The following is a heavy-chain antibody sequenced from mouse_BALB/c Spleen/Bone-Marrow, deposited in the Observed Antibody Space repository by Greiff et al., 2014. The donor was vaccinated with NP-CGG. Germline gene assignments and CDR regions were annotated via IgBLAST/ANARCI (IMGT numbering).Heavy chain of an antibody. CDR2: IWAGGSK. V-gene: IGHV2-9*02. CDR3: ARDHYGNCGGCFFAY. J-gene: IGHJ3*01. D-gene: IGHD2-1*01. Sequence: VKLEESGPGLVAPSQSLSITCTVSGFSLNSYGVHWVRQPPGKGLEWLGVIWAGGSKNYNSAHMSRMSIGKDDSKSQVFLKMNSLQTHDTAMFYCARDHYGNCGGCFFAYWGQGTLLTVSA. CDR1: GFSLNSYG.